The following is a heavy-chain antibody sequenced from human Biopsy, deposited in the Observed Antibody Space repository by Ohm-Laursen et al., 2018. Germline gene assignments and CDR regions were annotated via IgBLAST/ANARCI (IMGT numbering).Heavy chain of an antibody. J-gene: IGHJ5*02. CDR2: IYYSGIA. D-gene: IGHD5-24*01. CDR3: ARGGFGFDGYNSP. CDR1: GGPLNSYY. Sequence: LDTLSLTCTVSGGPLNSYYWSWIRQPPGKGLEWIGYIYYSGIAANYNPSLKGRVTISVDTSKHQFSLRLTSATAADTAVYYCARGGFGFDGYNSPWGRGTLVIVSS. V-gene: IGHV4-59*07.